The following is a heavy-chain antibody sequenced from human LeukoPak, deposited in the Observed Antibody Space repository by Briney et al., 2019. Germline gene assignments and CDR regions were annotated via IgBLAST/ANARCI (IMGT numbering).Heavy chain of an antibody. CDR1: GFTFSSYA. D-gene: IGHD2-2*02. V-gene: IGHV3-23*01. J-gene: IGHJ4*02. CDR3: AKDSLLDPAYTSY. Sequence: GSLRLSCAASGFTFSSYAMSWVRQAPGKRLEWVSAISGSGGSTYYADSVKGRFTISRDNSKNTLYLQMNSLRAEDTAVYYCAKDSLLDPAYTSYWGQGTLVTVSS. CDR2: ISGSGGST.